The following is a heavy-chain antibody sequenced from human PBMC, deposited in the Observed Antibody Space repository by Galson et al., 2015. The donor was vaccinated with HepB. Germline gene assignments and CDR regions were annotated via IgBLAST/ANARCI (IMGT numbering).Heavy chain of an antibody. CDR3: AGPGSWYGY. CDR2: ISYDGSNK. V-gene: IGHV3-30*03. Sequence: SLRLSCAASGFTFSSYGMHWVRQAPGKGLEWVAVISYDGSNKYYADSVKGRFTISRDNSKNTLYLQMNSLRAEDTAVYYCAGPGSWYGYWGQGTLVTVSS. CDR1: GFTFSSYG. J-gene: IGHJ4*02. D-gene: IGHD6-13*01.